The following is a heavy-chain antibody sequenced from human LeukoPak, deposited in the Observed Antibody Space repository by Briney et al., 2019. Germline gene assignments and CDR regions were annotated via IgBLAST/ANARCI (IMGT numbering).Heavy chain of an antibody. Sequence: PSETLSLTCTVSGGSISSYYWSWIRQPPGKGLEWIGYIYYSGSANYNPSLKSRVTISVDTSKNQFSLKLSSVTAADTAVYYCARAVAGRGGSYYYYYMDVWGKGTTVTISS. CDR1: GGSISSYY. CDR3: ARAVAGRGGSYYYYYMDV. CDR2: IYYSGSA. V-gene: IGHV4-59*01. J-gene: IGHJ6*03. D-gene: IGHD6-19*01.